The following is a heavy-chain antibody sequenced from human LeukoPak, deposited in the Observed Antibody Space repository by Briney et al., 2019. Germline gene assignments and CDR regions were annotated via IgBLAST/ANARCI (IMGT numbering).Heavy chain of an antibody. CDR2: IYPGDSDT. Sequence: GESLKISCTGSGYSFPTYWIGWLRQMPGKGLEWMGIIYPGDSDTRYSPSFQGQVTISADKSINTAYLQWSSLKASDTAIYYCARDLRAAATPGMDVWGQGTTVTVSS. V-gene: IGHV5-51*01. J-gene: IGHJ6*02. CDR1: GYSFPTYW. CDR3: ARDLRAAATPGMDV. D-gene: IGHD6-13*01.